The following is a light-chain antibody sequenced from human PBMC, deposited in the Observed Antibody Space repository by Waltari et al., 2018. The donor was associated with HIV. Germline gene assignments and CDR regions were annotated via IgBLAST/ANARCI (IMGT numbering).Light chain of an antibody. CDR3: CSYVGSGTWV. V-gene: IGLV2-23*02. Sequence: QSALTQPASVSGSPGQSITISCTGTSSDLVPWYQQHPDKAPNVMIFEVSKRPSGVSNRFSGSKSGNTASLTISGLQAEDEADYYCCSYVGSGTWVFGGGTKLTVL. CDR2: EVS. J-gene: IGLJ3*02. CDR1: SSDL.